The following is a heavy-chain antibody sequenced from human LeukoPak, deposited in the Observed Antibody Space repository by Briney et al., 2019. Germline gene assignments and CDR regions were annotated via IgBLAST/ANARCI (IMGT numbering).Heavy chain of an antibody. J-gene: IGHJ4*02. V-gene: IGHV3-9*01. CDR2: ISWNSGSI. CDR3: AKDYTAMVRGVDY. CDR1: GFTFYDYG. D-gene: IGHD5-18*01. Sequence: PGRSLRLSCAASGFTFYDYGMHWVRQAPGKGLEWVSGISWNSGSIGYADSVKGRFTISRDNAKNSLYLQMNSLRPEDTALYYCAKDYTAMVRGVDYWGQGTLVTVSS.